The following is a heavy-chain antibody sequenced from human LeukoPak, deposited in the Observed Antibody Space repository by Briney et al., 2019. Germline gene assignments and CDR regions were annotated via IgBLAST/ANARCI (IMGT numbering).Heavy chain of an antibody. CDR1: GFTFSSYA. CDR3: ARDLLDGSPY. CDR2: ISYDGSNK. D-gene: IGHD2-15*01. Sequence: GGSLRLSCAASGFTFSSYAMHWVRQAPGKGLEWVAVISYDGSNKYYVDSVKGRFTISRDNSKNTLYLQMNSLRAEDTAVYYCARDLLDGSPYWGQGTLVTVSS. J-gene: IGHJ4*02. V-gene: IGHV3-30*04.